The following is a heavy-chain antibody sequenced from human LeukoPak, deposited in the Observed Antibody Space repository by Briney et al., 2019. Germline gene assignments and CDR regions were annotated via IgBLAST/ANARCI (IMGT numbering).Heavy chain of an antibody. CDR2: ISDSGGRT. CDR3: AKRGVVIRVILVGFHKEANYFDS. CDR1: GITLSNYG. Sequence: GGSLRLSCAVSGITLSNYGMSWVRQAPGKGLEWVAGISDSGGRTNYADSVKGRFTISRDNPKNTLYLQMNSLRAEDTAVYFCAKRGVVIRVILVGFHKEANYFDSWGQGGLVTVSS. V-gene: IGHV3-23*01. J-gene: IGHJ4*02. D-gene: IGHD3-22*01.